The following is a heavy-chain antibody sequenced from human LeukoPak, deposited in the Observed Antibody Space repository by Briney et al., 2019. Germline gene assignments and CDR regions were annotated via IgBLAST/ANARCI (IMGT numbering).Heavy chain of an antibody. CDR2: IYSGGST. V-gene: IGHV3-53*01. D-gene: IGHD1-1*01. CDR1: GFTVSSNY. CDR3: ARQESQLNYNMDV. Sequence: GGSLRLSCAASGFTVSSNYMSWVRQAPGKGLEWVSVIYSGGSTYYADSVKGRFTISRDNSKNTLYLQMNSLRAEDTAVYYCARQESQLNYNMDVWGKGTTVTVSS. J-gene: IGHJ6*03.